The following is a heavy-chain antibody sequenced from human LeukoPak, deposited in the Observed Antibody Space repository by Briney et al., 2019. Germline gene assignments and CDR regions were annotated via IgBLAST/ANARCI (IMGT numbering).Heavy chain of an antibody. V-gene: IGHV1-69*04. CDR3: ARTSEVPPYYYYGMDV. CDR2: IIPILGIA. Sequence: SVKVSCKASGGTFSSYAISWVRQAPGQGLEWMGRIIPILGIANYAQKFQGRVTITADKSTSTAYMELSSLRSEDTAVYYCARTSEVPPYYYYGMDVWGQGTTVTVSS. D-gene: IGHD3-10*01. CDR1: GGTFSSYA. J-gene: IGHJ6*02.